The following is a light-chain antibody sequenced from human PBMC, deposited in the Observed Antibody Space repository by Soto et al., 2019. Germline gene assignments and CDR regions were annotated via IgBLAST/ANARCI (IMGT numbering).Light chain of an antibody. CDR1: QSISDW. Sequence: DIQMTQSPSTLSASVGDRVTITCRASQSISDWLAWYQQKPGKAPNLLIYKASTLESGVPSRFSGSGSGTDFTLTISSLQPDDFGTYYCQQYNSYPLTFGGGTKVEIK. J-gene: IGKJ4*01. CDR3: QQYNSYPLT. V-gene: IGKV1-5*03. CDR2: KAS.